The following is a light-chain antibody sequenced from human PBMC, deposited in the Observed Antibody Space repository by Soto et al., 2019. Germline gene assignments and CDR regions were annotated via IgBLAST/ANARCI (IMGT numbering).Light chain of an antibody. V-gene: IGKV3-20*01. CDR2: GAT. J-gene: IGKJ3*01. Sequence: EIVLTQSPGTLSLSPGESATLSYGASESVSSSYLAWYQQKPGQAPRLLIYGATTRLRGVPDRFSGSGSGTDFTLTISRLEPEDFAVYYCQQYGSSPFTFGPGTKVDI. CDR3: QQYGSSPFT. CDR1: ESVSSSY.